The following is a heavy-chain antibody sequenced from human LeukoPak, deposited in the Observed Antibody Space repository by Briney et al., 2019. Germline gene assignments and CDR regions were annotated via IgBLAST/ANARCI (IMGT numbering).Heavy chain of an antibody. CDR3: ARAGGYFDY. J-gene: IGHJ4*02. CDR1: GFTFSTYE. CDR2: ISIGGSTI. Sequence: GGSLRLSCAASGFTFSTYEKNWVRQAPGQGPEWISYISIGGSTIYYSNPVRGRFTIFRDNAKNSLFLQMNSLRAEYTAVYYYARAGGYFDYWGQGTLVTVSS. V-gene: IGHV3-48*03. D-gene: IGHD2-8*02.